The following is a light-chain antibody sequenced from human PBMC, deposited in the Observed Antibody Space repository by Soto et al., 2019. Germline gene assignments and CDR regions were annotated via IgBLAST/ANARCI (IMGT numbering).Light chain of an antibody. V-gene: IGKV3D-15*01. Sequence: EIVLAQSPGTLSLSPRERATLSCRASQSVSNNYLAWYQQNRGQAPSLRIYGASTRATGIADRISGSGSGTEFTLTISSLQSEDFAVYYCQQYYDWPSLTFGGGTKVDI. CDR3: QQYYDWPSLT. CDR2: GAS. CDR1: QSVSNN. J-gene: IGKJ4*01.